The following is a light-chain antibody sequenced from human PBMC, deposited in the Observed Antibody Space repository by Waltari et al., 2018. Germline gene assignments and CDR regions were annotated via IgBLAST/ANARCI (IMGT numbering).Light chain of an antibody. CDR2: GNS. CDR3: QSYDSSLSGWV. CDR1: SSNIGAGYD. V-gene: IGLV1-40*01. Sequence: QSVLTQPPLVSGAPGQRVTISCTGSSSNIGAGYDVHWYQQLPGIAPKLLIYGNSNRPSGVPDRFSGSKSGTSASLAITGLQAEDEADYYCQSYDSSLSGWVFGGGTKLTVL. J-gene: IGLJ3*02.